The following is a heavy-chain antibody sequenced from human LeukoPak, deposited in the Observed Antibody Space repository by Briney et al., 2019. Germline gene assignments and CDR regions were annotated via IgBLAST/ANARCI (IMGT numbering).Heavy chain of an antibody. J-gene: IGHJ6*03. V-gene: IGHV3-30*02. D-gene: IGHD6-13*01. CDR3: AKTHGVYDYYYMDV. CDR2: IRYDGSNK. CDR1: GFTFSSYG. Sequence: GGSLRLSCAASGFTFSSYGMHWVRQAPGKGLDWVAFIRYDGSNKYYADSVKGRFTISRDNSKNTLYLQMNSLRAEDTAVYYCAKTHGVYDYYYMDVWGKGTTVTVSS.